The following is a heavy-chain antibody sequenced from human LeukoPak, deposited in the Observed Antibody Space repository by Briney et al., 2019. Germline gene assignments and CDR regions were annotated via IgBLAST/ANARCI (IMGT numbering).Heavy chain of an antibody. CDR1: GYTFTSYY. CDR3: AGELRGYSYGANFDY. D-gene: IGHD5-18*01. CDR2: INPSGGTT. V-gene: IGHV1-46*01. Sequence: GASVKVSCKASGYTFTSYYMHWVRQAPGQGLEWMGIINPSGGTTSYAQKFQGRVTMTRDTSTSTVYMELSSLRSEDTAVYYCAGELRGYSYGANFDYWGQGTLVTVSS. J-gene: IGHJ4*02.